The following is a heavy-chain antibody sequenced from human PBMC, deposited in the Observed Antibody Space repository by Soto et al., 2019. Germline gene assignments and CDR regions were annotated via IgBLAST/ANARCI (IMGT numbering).Heavy chain of an antibody. Sequence: EVQLLESGGGLVQPGGSLRLSCAASGFTFSSYAMSWVRQAPGKGLECVSSISGGGGSTYYADSVKGRFTLSRDNSKNTLYLQMNSLRAEDTAVYYCAKDGDILSGYPEYFQHWGQGTLVTVSS. D-gene: IGHD3-9*01. V-gene: IGHV3-23*01. CDR3: AKDGDILSGYPEYFQH. J-gene: IGHJ1*01. CDR2: ISGGGGST. CDR1: GFTFSSYA.